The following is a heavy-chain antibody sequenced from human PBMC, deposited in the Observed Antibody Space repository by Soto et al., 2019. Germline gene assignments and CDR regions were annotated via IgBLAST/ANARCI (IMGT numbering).Heavy chain of an antibody. CDR1: GFTFSSYW. D-gene: IGHD3-22*01. CDR3: ARGVYDSSGYYLPRNWFDP. J-gene: IGHJ5*02. CDR2: INRDGSST. V-gene: IGHV3-74*01. Sequence: QPVGSLRLSCAASGFTFSSYWMHWVRQAPGKGLGWVSRINRDGSSTSYADSVKGRFTISRDNAKNTLYLQMNSLRAEDTAVYYCARGVYDSSGYYLPRNWFDPWGQGTLVTVSS.